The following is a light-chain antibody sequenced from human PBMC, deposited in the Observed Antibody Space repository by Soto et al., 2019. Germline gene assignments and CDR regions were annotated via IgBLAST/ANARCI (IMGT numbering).Light chain of an antibody. CDR1: QGINNY. CDR3: QQYNDYQYT. J-gene: IGKJ2*01. Sequence: DIQLTQSPSFLSASVGDRVTLTCRASQGINNYLAWYQQKPGKAPQLLIFGASNLQSGVPSRFSGSGSGTEFSLTISSLQPEDFAIYYCQQYNDYQYTFGQGTKLEIK. CDR2: GAS. V-gene: IGKV1-9*01.